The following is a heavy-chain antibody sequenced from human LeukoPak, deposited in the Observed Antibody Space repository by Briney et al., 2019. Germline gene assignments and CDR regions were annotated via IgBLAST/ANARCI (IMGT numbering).Heavy chain of an antibody. V-gene: IGHV1-69*13. J-gene: IGHJ4*02. CDR3: ARLGSHDYFDY. Sequence: SVKVSCTASGGTFSSYAISWVRQAPGQGLEWMGGIIPIFGTANYAQRFQGRVTITADESTSTAYMELSSLRSEDTAVYYCARLGSHDYFDYWGQGTLVTVSS. CDR1: GGTFSSYA. D-gene: IGHD7-27*01. CDR2: IIPIFGTA.